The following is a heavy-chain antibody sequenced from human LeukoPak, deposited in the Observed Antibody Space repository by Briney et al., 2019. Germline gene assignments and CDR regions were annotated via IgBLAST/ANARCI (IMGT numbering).Heavy chain of an antibody. CDR1: GYSISSGYY. J-gene: IGHJ4*02. V-gene: IGHV4-38-2*01. Sequence: SETLSLTCAVSGYSISSGYYWGWIQQPPGKGLEWIGSIYHSGSTYYNPSLKSRVTISVDTSKNQFSLKLSSVTAADTAAYYCASQRGYSYGYRAYWGQGTLVTVSS. CDR3: ASQRGYSYGYRAY. CDR2: IYHSGST. D-gene: IGHD5-18*01.